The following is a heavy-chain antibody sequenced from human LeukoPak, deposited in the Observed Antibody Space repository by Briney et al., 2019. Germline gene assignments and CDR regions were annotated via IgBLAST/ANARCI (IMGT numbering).Heavy chain of an antibody. V-gene: IGHV4-34*01. CDR2: INHSGST. CDR1: GGSFSGYY. J-gene: IGHJ5*02. Sequence: KPSETLSLTCAVYGGSFSGYYWSWIRQPPGKGLEWIGEINHSGSTNYNPSLKSRVTISVDTSKNQFPLKLSSVTAADTAVYYCARGYCSSTSCCFDPWGEGTLVTVSS. D-gene: IGHD2-2*01. CDR3: ARGYCSSTSCCFDP.